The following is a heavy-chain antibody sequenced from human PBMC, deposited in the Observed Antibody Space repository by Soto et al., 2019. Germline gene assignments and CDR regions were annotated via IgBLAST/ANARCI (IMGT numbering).Heavy chain of an antibody. Sequence: ASVEVSCKAPGYTFTGYYMHWVRRAPGQGLEWMGWINPNSGGTNYAQKFQGRVTMTRDTSISTAYMELSRLRSDDTAVYYCARSATMSDSSGYYIDYWGQGTLVTVSS. D-gene: IGHD3-22*01. J-gene: IGHJ4*02. CDR1: GYTFTGYY. CDR2: INPNSGGT. V-gene: IGHV1-2*02. CDR3: ARSATMSDSSGYYIDY.